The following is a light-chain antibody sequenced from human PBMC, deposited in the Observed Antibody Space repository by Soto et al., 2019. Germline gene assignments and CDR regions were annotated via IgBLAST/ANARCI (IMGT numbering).Light chain of an antibody. CDR2: AAS. J-gene: IGKJ4*01. CDR3: HQTYSSPLT. V-gene: IGKV1-39*01. CDR1: QSISSS. Sequence: DIQMTQSPSSLSASVGDRVTITCRASQSISSSLNWYQLKPGQAPKLLIYAASSLQSGVPLRFSGSGSGTDFTLTISSLQPEDFATYYCHQTYSSPLTFGGGTKMEIK.